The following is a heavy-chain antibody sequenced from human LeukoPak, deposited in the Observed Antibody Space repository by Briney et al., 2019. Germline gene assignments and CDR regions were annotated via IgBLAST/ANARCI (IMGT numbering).Heavy chain of an antibody. D-gene: IGHD3-22*01. Sequence: GGSLGLSCAAPGFSFDDYAIHWVRQAPGKGLEWVSLISGDGGSTFYADSVKGRFTISRDNSKNSLYLQMSSLRSEDTALYYCARESDSSGWYDSWGQGTLVTVSS. V-gene: IGHV3-43*02. CDR3: ARESDSSGWYDS. J-gene: IGHJ5*01. CDR2: ISGDGGST. CDR1: GFSFDDYA.